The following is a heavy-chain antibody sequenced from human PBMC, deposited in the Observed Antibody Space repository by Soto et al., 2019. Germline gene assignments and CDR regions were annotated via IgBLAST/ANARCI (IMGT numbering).Heavy chain of an antibody. D-gene: IGHD6-13*01. J-gene: IGHJ4*02. CDR1: GFTFSSYS. V-gene: IGHV3-21*01. Sequence: EVQLVESGGGLVKPGGSLRLSCAASGFTFSSYSMNWVRQAPGKGLEWVSSISSSSSYIYYADSVKGRFTISRDNAKNSLYLKMNSLRAEDTAVYYCARDDADIAAAGTRINFDYWGQGTLVTVSS. CDR3: ARDDADIAAAGTRINFDY. CDR2: ISSSSSYI.